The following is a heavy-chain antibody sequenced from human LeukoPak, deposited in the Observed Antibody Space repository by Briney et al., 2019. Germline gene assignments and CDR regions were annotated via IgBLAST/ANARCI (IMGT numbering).Heavy chain of an antibody. V-gene: IGHV4-59*01. Sequence: SETLSLTCTVSGGSISNYYWSWLRQPPGKGLEWIAYIYYSGSTNYNPSLKSRVTISVDTSKNQFSLKLSSVTAADTAVYYCARDKLKMTTVTTTGMDVWGKGTTVTVSS. J-gene: IGHJ6*04. CDR2: IYYSGST. CDR3: ARDKLKMTTVTTTGMDV. D-gene: IGHD4-17*01. CDR1: GGSISNYY.